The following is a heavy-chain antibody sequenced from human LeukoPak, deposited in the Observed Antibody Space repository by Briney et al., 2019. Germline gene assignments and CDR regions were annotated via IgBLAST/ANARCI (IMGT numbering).Heavy chain of an antibody. Sequence: ASVKVSCKASGYTFTSYYMHWVRQAPGQGLEWMGIINPSGGTTSYAQKFQGRVTMTRDMSTSTVYMELSSLRSEDTAVYYCAGQPTNYYDSSGDAFDIWGQGTMVTVSS. D-gene: IGHD3-22*01. CDR2: INPSGGTT. V-gene: IGHV1-46*01. CDR3: AGQPTNYYDSSGDAFDI. CDR1: GYTFTSYY. J-gene: IGHJ3*02.